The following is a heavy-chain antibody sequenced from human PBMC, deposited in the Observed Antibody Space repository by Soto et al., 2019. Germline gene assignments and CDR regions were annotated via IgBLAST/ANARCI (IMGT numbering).Heavy chain of an antibody. D-gene: IGHD2-2*01. CDR3: AIGSIVPGYV. CDR1: GYTFTSYA. J-gene: IGHJ6*02. Sequence: ASVKVSCKASGYTFTSYAMHWVRQAPGQGLEWMGWISAYNGNTNYAQKLQGRVTITTDTSTSTAYMELRSLRSDDTAVYYCAIGSIVPGYVWGQGTTVTVSS. V-gene: IGHV1-18*01. CDR2: ISAYNGNT.